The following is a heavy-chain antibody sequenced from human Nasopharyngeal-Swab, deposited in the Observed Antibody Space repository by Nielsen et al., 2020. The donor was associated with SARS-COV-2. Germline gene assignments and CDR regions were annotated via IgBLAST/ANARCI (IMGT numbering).Heavy chain of an antibody. J-gene: IGHJ4*02. V-gene: IGHV4-38-2*01. CDR2: IYHSGST. Sequence: ETLSLTCAVSGYSISSGYYWGWIRQPPGKGLEWIGSIYHSGSTYYNPSLKSRVTISVDTSKNQFSLKLSSVTAADTAVYYCARQAIVGATTYFDYWGQGTLVTVSS. CDR1: GYSISSGYY. CDR3: ARQAIVGATTYFDY. D-gene: IGHD1-26*01.